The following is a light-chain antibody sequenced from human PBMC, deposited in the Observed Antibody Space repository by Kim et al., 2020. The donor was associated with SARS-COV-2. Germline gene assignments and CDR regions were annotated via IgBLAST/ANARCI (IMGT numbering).Light chain of an antibody. J-gene: IGKJ5*01. V-gene: IGKV1-17*01. CDR2: GAS. CDR1: HDIRKD. CDR3: LQHNTYPIT. Sequence: AAVGDRVTSTCRESHDIRKDLGWYQQNPGRAPKRLIYGASSLQSGVPSRFSGSGSGTEFTLTISSLQPEDFATYFCLQHNTYPITFGQGTRLEIK.